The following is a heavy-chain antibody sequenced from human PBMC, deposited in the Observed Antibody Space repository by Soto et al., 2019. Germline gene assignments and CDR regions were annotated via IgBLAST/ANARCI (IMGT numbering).Heavy chain of an antibody. J-gene: IGHJ5*02. D-gene: IGHD3-10*01. Sequence: PSETLSLTCTVSGGSISSGGYYWSWIRQHPGKGLEWIGYIYYSGSTNYNPSLKSRVTISVDTSKNQFSLELSSVTAADTAVYYCARGVPYYYGSGSSGWFDPWGQGTLVTVSS. CDR3: ARGVPYYYGSGSSGWFDP. CDR2: IYYSGST. V-gene: IGHV4-61*08. CDR1: GGSISSGGYY.